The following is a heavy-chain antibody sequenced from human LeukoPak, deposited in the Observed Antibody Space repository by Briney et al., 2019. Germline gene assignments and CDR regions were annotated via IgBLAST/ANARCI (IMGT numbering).Heavy chain of an antibody. CDR1: GFTFSSYA. V-gene: IGHV3-23*01. D-gene: IGHD6-19*01. Sequence: GGSLRLSCAASGFTFSSYAMSWVRQAPGKGLEWVSAISGSGGSTYYADSVKGRFTISRDDSKNTLYLQMNSLRAEDTAVYYCAKAQEQWLVVDWGQGTLVTVSS. CDR2: ISGSGGST. CDR3: AKAQEQWLVVD. J-gene: IGHJ4*02.